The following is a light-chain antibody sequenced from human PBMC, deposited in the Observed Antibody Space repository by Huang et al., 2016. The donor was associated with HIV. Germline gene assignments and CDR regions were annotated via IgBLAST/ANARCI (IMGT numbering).Light chain of an antibody. CDR1: QSVGGK. CDR3: QQYDTWPPLN. V-gene: IGKV3-15*01. Sequence: ILLTQFPATLSVSPGQRVTLSCRASQSVGGKLAWYQQRPGQAPRLLIYGASTRVTTIPDRCSGSGSGTEFTLTISSLQSEDFAVYYCQQYDTWPPLNFGGGTKV. CDR2: GAS. J-gene: IGKJ4*01.